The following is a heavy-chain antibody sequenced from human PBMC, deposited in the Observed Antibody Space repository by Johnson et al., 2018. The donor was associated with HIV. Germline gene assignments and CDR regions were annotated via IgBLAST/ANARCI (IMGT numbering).Heavy chain of an antibody. V-gene: IGHV3-20*04. CDR2: INWNGGST. CDR3: AREVGNAGAFDI. J-gene: IGHJ3*02. CDR1: GLKFDDYG. D-gene: IGHD1-26*01. Sequence: VQLVESGGGVVRPGGSLRLSCAASGLKFDDYGMSWVRQAPGKGLEWVSGINWNGGSTGYADSVKGRFTISRDNSKNTLYLKMNSLRAEDTAVYYCAREVGNAGAFDIWGKGTMVTVSS.